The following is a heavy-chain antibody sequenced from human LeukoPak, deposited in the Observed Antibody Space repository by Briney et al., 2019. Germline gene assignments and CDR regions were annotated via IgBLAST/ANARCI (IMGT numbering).Heavy chain of an antibody. J-gene: IGHJ3*02. CDR1: DGSFSDYY. CDR2: IHHSGST. Sequence: SETLSLTCAVYDGSFSDYYWSWIRQPPGEGLEWIGQIHHSGSTNYKPSLKSRVTISIDTSKSQFSLKLDSVTAADTAVYYCARRLRLKNPGGDAFDIWGQGTVVTVSS. CDR3: ARRLRLKNPGGDAFDI. V-gene: IGHV4-34*01. D-gene: IGHD2/OR15-2a*01.